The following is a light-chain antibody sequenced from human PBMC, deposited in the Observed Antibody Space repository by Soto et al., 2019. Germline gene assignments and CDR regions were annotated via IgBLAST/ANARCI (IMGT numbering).Light chain of an antibody. J-gene: IGLJ3*02. Sequence: QSALTQPASVSGSRGQSITISCTGTSSDIGGYNYVSWYQQHPGKAPKLMIYDVSSRPSGVSTRFSGSKSGNAASLTVSGLQAEDEADYYCSSYRSGSTPGVFGGGTKLTVL. CDR1: SSDIGGYNY. CDR2: DVS. V-gene: IGLV2-14*01. CDR3: SSYRSGSTPGV.